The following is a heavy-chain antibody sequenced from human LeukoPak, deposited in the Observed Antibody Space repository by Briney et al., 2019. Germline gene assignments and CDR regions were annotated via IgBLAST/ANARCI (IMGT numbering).Heavy chain of an antibody. CDR2: ISSSSSYI. D-gene: IGHD2-8*01. V-gene: IGHV3-21*01. CDR3: AKDRCSNGIGCLYYYMDV. CDR1: GFPFSSYS. J-gene: IGHJ6*03. Sequence: GGSLELSCAASGFPFSSYSMNWGRPAPGKGLEGVSSISSSSSYIYYADSVNGRFSISRDNSDNILYLQMNSLRAEDTAVYYCAKDRCSNGIGCLYYYMDVWGKGTTVTISS.